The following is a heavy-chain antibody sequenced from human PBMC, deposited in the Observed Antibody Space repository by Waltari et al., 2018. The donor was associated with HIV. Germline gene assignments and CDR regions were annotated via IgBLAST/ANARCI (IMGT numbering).Heavy chain of an antibody. CDR2: ISSSSYI. J-gene: IGHJ4*02. CDR1: GSTFSSST. V-gene: IGHV3-21*01. Sequence: EVQLVESGGGLVKPGGSRRLACGASGSTFSSSTMIGVCQAPGKGLEWVSSISSSSYIYYADSVKGRFTISRDNAKNSLYLQMNSLRAEDTAVYYCAGNHSGPTGGFDYWGQGTLVTVSS. D-gene: IGHD6-19*01. CDR3: AGNHSGPTGGFDY.